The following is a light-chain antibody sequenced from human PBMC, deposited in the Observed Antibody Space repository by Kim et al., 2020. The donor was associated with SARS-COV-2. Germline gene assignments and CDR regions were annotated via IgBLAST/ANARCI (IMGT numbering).Light chain of an antibody. Sequence: GQTITISSTGSSGSIARNYVEWYQQRPGSAPTTVIFEDNQRPSGVPDRFSGSIDSSSNSASLTISGLKTEDEADYYCQSYDSSNWVFGGGTKLTVL. CDR2: EDN. CDR3: QSYDSSNWV. V-gene: IGLV6-57*02. CDR1: SGSIARNY. J-gene: IGLJ3*02.